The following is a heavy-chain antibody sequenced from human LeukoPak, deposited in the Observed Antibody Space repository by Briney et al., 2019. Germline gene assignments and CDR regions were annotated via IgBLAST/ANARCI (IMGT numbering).Heavy chain of an antibody. CDR1: GYTFTSYG. V-gene: IGHV1-18*01. Sequence: ASVKVSCKASGYTFTSYGITWVRLAPGQGLEWVGWISAYNGNTNYAQMFQGRVIMTTDTSTNTAYMELRSLRADDTAMYYRARDPSYDSSGYPNWFDPWGQGTLVTVSS. D-gene: IGHD3-22*01. J-gene: IGHJ5*02. CDR3: ARDPSYDSSGYPNWFDP. CDR2: ISAYNGNT.